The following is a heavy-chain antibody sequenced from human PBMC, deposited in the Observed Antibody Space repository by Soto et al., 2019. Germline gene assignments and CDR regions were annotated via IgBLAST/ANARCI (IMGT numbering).Heavy chain of an antibody. CDR1: GFTFSSYS. V-gene: IGHV3-21*01. J-gene: IGHJ6*02. CDR3: AIVYYSNLPYYFYYMDV. Sequence: GGSLRLSCAASGFTFSSYSMNWVRQAPGKGLEWVSSSSSSSTYIYYADSVKGRFTISRDNAKNSLYLQMNSLRAEDTAVYFCAIVYYSNLPYYFYYMDVWGQGTTVTVSS. D-gene: IGHD4-4*01. CDR2: SSSSSTYI.